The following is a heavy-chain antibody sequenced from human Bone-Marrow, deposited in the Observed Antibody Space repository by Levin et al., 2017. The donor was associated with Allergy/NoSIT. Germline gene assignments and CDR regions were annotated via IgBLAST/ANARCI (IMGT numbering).Heavy chain of an antibody. Sequence: SQTLSLTCDVSGHSITSDYYWGWIRQPPGKGLEWIGNTYHSGYINYNPSLKSRVSISVQKSKNQFSLKVTSATAADTAVYYCTRDALRGGWGPSHEFWGQGTLVVVSS. V-gene: IGHV4-38-2*02. J-gene: IGHJ4*02. CDR3: TRDALRGGWGPSHEF. CDR1: GHSITSDYY. D-gene: IGHD5-12*01. CDR2: TYHSGYI.